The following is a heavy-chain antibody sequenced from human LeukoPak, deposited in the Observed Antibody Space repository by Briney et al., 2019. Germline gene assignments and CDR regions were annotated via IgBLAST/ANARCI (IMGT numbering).Heavy chain of an antibody. CDR3: AGWVWTVSRVEYFEN. CDR2: IHHSGTG. CDR1: GGSMTSYY. D-gene: IGHD3/OR15-3a*01. J-gene: IGHJ1*01. Sequence: PSETLSLTCTVSGGSMTSYYWSWVRQPPGKGLEWIGNIHHSGTGNYHSSLMSRVTMSIDPSKNLFSLNLNSVTAADTAVYYCAGWVWTVSRVEYFENWGQGTLVTVSS. V-gene: IGHV4-59*01.